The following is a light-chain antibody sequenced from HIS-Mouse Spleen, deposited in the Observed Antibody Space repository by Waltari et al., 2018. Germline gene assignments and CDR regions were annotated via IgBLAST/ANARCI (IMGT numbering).Light chain of an antibody. Sequence: EIVLTQSPATLSLSPGERATLSCRASQSVSRYLAWYQQKPGQAPRRLIYDASNRATGIPARFSGSGSGTDFTLTISSLEPEDFAVYYCQQRSNWPPFTFGPGTKVDIK. V-gene: IGKV3-11*01. CDR3: QQRSNWPPFT. J-gene: IGKJ3*01. CDR1: QSVSRY. CDR2: DAS.